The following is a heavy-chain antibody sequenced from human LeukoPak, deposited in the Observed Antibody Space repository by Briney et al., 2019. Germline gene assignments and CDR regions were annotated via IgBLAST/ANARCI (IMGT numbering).Heavy chain of an antibody. Sequence: PETLSLTCTVSRGSTSTSSYNWGWIRQPPGKGLEWIGSMYYSGAAYFNPSLKSRVTISVDTSKNQFSLKLISVTAADTAVYYCARYIGGSGTYYFGHWGQGTLVTVAS. D-gene: IGHD1-26*01. CDR3: ARYIGGSGTYYFGH. J-gene: IGHJ4*02. CDR2: MYYSGAA. V-gene: IGHV4-39*01. CDR1: RGSTSTSSYN.